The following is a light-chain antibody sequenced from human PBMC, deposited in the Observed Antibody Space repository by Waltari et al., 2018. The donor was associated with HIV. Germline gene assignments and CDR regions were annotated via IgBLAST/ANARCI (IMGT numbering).Light chain of an antibody. V-gene: IGLV1-47*01. CDR1: SSNIGSHY. J-gene: IGLJ3*02. CDR2: RNN. Sequence: QSVLTQPPSASGTPGQRVTIPCSGSSSNIGSHYVYWYQQLPGSAPKLLIYRNNQRPSGVPDRFSGSKSGTSASLAISGLRSEDEADYYCAAWDDSLSVWVFGGGTKLTVL. CDR3: AAWDDSLSVWV.